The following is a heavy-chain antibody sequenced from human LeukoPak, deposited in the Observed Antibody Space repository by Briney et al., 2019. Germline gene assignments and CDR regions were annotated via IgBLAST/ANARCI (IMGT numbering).Heavy chain of an antibody. V-gene: IGHV1-2*02. CDR1: GYTFTGFY. J-gene: IGHJ4*02. D-gene: IGHD6-6*01. Sequence: ASVKVSCKASGYTFTGFYMHWVRQAPGQGFEWMGWINPNTGGTNYAQKFQGRVTMTRDTSITTAYMELSGLTSDDTAVYYCASYPRYSSWPPFDYWGQGTLDTVSS. CDR2: INPNTGGT. CDR3: ASYPRYSSWPPFDY.